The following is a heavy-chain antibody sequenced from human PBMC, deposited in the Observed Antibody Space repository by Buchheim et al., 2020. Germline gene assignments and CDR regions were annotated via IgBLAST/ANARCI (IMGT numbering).Heavy chain of an antibody. CDR3: AEQIWGRYAN. CDR2: ISGDGSSR. D-gene: IGHD3-16*01. Sequence: EVQLVESGGGLVQPGGSLRLSCAASGFTFSNTWMHWVRHAPGKGLVWVSRISGDGSSRNYADSVKGRFAISRDNAKNTLYLQMSSLRAEDTPVYYCAEQIWGRYANWGQGTL. J-gene: IGHJ4*02. V-gene: IGHV3-74*01. CDR1: GFTFSNTW.